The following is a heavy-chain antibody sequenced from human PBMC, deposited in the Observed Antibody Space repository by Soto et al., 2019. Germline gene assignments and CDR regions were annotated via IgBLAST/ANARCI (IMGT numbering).Heavy chain of an antibody. CDR2: IYYSGST. CDR3: ARLSSRMINAFDI. J-gene: IGHJ3*02. CDR1: GGSISSGDYY. Sequence: QVQLQESGPGLVKPSQTLSLTCTVSGGSISSGDYYWSWIRQPPGKGLEWIGYIYYSGSTYYNPSLKSRVTISVDTSKNQISLKLSSVTAADTAVYYCARLSSRMINAFDIWCQGTMVTVSS. D-gene: IGHD3-16*01. V-gene: IGHV4-30-4*01.